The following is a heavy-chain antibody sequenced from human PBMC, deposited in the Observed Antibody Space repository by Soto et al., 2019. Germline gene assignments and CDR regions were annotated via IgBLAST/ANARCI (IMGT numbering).Heavy chain of an antibody. CDR3: ARISPFAAAVPPHDYSYYGMDV. V-gene: IGHV2-26*01. D-gene: IGHD6-13*01. CDR2: IFSNDEK. CDR1: GFSLSNARMG. J-gene: IGHJ6*02. Sequence: QVTLKESGPVLVKPTETLTLTCTVSGFSLSNARMGVSWIRQPPGKALEWLAHIFSNDEKSYSTSLKSRLTISKDISKSHVVLTMTNMDPVDTATYYCARISPFAAAVPPHDYSYYGMDVWGQGTTVTVSS.